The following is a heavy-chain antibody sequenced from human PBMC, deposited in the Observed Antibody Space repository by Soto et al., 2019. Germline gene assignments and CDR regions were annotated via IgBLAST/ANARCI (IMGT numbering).Heavy chain of an antibody. J-gene: IGHJ3*02. Sequence: SETLSLTCTVSGGSVSSGSYYWSWIQQPPGKGLEWIGYIYYSGSTNYNPSLKSRVTISVDTSKNQFSLKRSSVTAADTAVYYCARDRSDFGVVNQAFDIWGQGTMVTVSS. CDR3: ARDRSDFGVVNQAFDI. V-gene: IGHV4-61*01. D-gene: IGHD3-3*01. CDR2: IYYSGST. CDR1: GGSVSSGSYY.